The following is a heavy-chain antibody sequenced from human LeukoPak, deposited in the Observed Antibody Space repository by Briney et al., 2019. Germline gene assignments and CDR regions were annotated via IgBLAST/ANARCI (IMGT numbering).Heavy chain of an antibody. V-gene: IGHV3-23*01. CDR2: ISGSGDTA. CDR1: GFTFSTYA. D-gene: IGHD3-10*01. CDR3: AIARCHYGPPFDY. Sequence: GGSLRLSCAASGFTFSTYAMSWVRQAPGKGLEWVSVISGSGDTAYYADSVKGRFAISRDNSKNTLSLQMNSLRAEDTAVYYCAIARCHYGPPFDYWGQGPLVTVSS. J-gene: IGHJ4*02.